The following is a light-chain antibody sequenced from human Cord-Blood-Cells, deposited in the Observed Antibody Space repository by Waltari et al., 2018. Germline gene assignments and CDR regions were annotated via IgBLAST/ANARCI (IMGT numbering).Light chain of an antibody. CDR1: SSDVGGYNY. J-gene: IGLJ3*02. CDR3: SSYTSSSTWV. V-gene: IGLV2-14*01. Sequence: QSALTQPASVSGSPGQSITISCTGTSSDVGGYNYVSWYQQHPGKAPKLMIYDVSKRPAGVSNRSSGSKSGNTASLTSSGLQAEDEADYYCSSYTSSSTWVFGGGTKLTVL. CDR2: DVS.